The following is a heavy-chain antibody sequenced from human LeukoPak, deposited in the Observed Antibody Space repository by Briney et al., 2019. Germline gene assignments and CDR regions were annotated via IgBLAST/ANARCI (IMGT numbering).Heavy chain of an antibody. CDR1: GGSFSGYY. CDR2: INHSGGT. D-gene: IGHD3-9*01. J-gene: IGHJ3*02. V-gene: IGHV4-34*01. Sequence: PSETLSLTCAVYGGSFSGYYWSWIRQPPEKGLEWIGEINHSGGTNYNPSLKSRVTISVDTSKNQFSLKLSSVTAADTAVYYCARGLRYFDWPIWGQGTMVTVSS. CDR3: ARGLRYFDWPI.